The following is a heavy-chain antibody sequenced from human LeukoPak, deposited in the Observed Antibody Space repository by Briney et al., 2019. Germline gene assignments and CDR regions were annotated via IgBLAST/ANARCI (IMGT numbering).Heavy chain of an antibody. CDR3: ARGYCSGGSCYSIFDY. CDR1: GFTFSNYA. Sequence: GGSLRLSCAASGFTFSNYAMNWVRQAPGKGLEWVSYINSNSGTIYYADSVKGRFTISRGNAKNSLSLQMNSLRAEDTAVYYCARGYCSGGSCYSIFDYWGQGTLVTVSS. J-gene: IGHJ4*02. D-gene: IGHD2-15*01. V-gene: IGHV3-48*04. CDR2: INSNSGTI.